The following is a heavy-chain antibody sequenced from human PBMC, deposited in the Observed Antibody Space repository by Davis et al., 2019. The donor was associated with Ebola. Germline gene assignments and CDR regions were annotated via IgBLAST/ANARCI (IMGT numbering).Heavy chain of an antibody. V-gene: IGHV1-18*04. CDR2: INPHNGNT. Sequence: ASVKVSCKASGYTFTNYGITWVRQAPGQGLEWMGWINPHNGNTNYAQNVQGRVTMTTDTSTSTAYMEVGSLRSEDTAVYYCAADDYYDSSGYYYVRFDYWGQGSLVTVSS. J-gene: IGHJ4*02. D-gene: IGHD3-22*01. CDR3: AADDYYDSSGYYYVRFDY. CDR1: GYTFTNYG.